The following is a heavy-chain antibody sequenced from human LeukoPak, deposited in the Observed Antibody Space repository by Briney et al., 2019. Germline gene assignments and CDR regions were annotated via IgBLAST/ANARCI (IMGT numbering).Heavy chain of an antibody. J-gene: IGHJ4*02. CDR2: ISPSGGST. D-gene: IGHD1-26*01. CDR1: GYTFTSNY. CDR3: ARSGRGTYYYFDY. V-gene: IGHV1-46*01. Sequence: ASVKVSCKAFGYTFTSNYMHWVRQAPGQGPEWMGVISPSGGSTTYAQKFQGRVTLTRDMSTSTDYLELSSLRSEDTAVYYCARSGRGTYYYFDYWGQGTLVTVSS.